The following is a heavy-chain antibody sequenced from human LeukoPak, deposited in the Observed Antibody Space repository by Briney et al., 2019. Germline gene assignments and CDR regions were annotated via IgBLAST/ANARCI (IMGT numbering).Heavy chain of an antibody. CDR3: ARIDRLTIFGVVISYYMDV. V-gene: IGHV3-7*01. J-gene: IGHJ6*03. D-gene: IGHD3-3*01. Sequence: GGSLRLSCAASGFTFSSHWMSWVRQAPGKGLEWVANIKQDGSEKYYVDSVKGRFTISRDNAKNSLYLQMNSLRAEDTAVYYCARIDRLTIFGVVISYYMDVWGKGTRSPSP. CDR1: GFTFSSHW. CDR2: IKQDGSEK.